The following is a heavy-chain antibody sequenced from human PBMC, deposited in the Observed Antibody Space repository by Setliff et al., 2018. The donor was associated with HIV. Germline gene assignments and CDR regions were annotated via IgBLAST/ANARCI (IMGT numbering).Heavy chain of an antibody. D-gene: IGHD6-13*01. J-gene: IGHJ4*01. V-gene: IGHV3-7*01. CDR3: ARGGASSLPLDY. Sequence: GGSLRLSCAASGFIFSTNWMSWVRQAPGKGPEWVANINQDGNQIYYLQSVKGRFTISRDNAKNSLYLQMNSLRVEDTAIYYCARGGASSLPLDYWGHGTLVT. CDR1: GFIFSTNW. CDR2: INQDGNQI.